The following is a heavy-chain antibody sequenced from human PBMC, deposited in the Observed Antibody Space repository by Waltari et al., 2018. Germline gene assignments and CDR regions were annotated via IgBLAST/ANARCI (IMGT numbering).Heavy chain of an antibody. Sequence: EVQLVQSGAEVKNPGESLKISCKGSGYSFTSYWIGWVRQMPGKGLEWMGISYPGDSDTRYSPSFQGQVTMSADKSISTADRQWSSLKASDTAMYYCARLESFPMVRGAYFDYWGQGTLVTVSS. D-gene: IGHD3-10*01. CDR3: ARLESFPMVRGAYFDY. V-gene: IGHV5-51*03. CDR2: SYPGDSDT. CDR1: GYSFTSYW. J-gene: IGHJ4*02.